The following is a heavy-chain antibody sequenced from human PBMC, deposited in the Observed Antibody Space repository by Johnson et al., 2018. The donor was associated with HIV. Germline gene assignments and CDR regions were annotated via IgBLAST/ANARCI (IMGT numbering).Heavy chain of an antibody. CDR2: IRQDGSAT. CDR3: ARGAMTMTQKGAFDV. V-gene: IGHV3-7*01. Sequence: VQLVESGGGLVQPGGSLRLSCAASGFTFSNYWMSWVRQAPGKGLEWVANIRQDGSATYSVNSVKGRFTISRDNAKSSLYVEMNSLRAEDTAVYHCARGAMTMTQKGAFDVWGQGTMVTVSS. CDR1: GFTFSNYW. J-gene: IGHJ3*01.